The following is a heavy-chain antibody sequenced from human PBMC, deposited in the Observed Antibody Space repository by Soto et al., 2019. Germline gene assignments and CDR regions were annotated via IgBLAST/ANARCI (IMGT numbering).Heavy chain of an antibody. J-gene: IGHJ4*02. V-gene: IGHV4-59*01. D-gene: IGHD3-3*01. CDR1: GGSISSYY. CDR3: AKGPYYDFWSGYYHSHYFDY. CDR2: IYYSGST. Sequence: PSETLSLTCTVSGGSISSYYWSWIRQPPGKGLEWIGYIYYSGSTNYNPSLKSRVTISADTSKNQFSLKLSSVTAADTAVYYCAKGPYYDFWSGYYHSHYFDYWGQGTLVTVSS.